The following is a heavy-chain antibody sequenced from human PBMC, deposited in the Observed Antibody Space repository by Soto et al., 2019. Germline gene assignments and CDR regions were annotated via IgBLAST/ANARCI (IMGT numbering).Heavy chain of an antibody. CDR3: ARARPLLLSVRRTRPYYFDY. D-gene: IGHD2-15*01. V-gene: IGHV4-59*01. Sequence: PSETLSLTCSVSGGSISSYYWSWIRQPPGKGLEWIGYISYSGSTKYNPSLKGRVTMSVDTSKNQFSLKLSSVTAADTAVYYCARARPLLLSVRRTRPYYFDYWGQGTLVTVSS. J-gene: IGHJ4*02. CDR2: ISYSGST. CDR1: GGSISSYY.